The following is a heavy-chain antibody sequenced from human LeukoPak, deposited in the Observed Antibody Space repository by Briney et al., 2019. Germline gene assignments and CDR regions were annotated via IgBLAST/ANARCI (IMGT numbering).Heavy chain of an antibody. CDR1: GFTFSSYS. J-gene: IGHJ1*01. Sequence: GGSLRLSCAASGFTFSSYSMNWVRQAPGKGLEWVSYISSSSSTIYYADSVKGRFTISRDNAKNSLYLQMNSLRAEDTAVYFCARDAAHDSRPYYFHYWGREPGSPSPQ. CDR2: ISSSSSTI. V-gene: IGHV3-48*01. CDR3: ARDAAHDSRPYYFHY. D-gene: IGHD3-22*01.